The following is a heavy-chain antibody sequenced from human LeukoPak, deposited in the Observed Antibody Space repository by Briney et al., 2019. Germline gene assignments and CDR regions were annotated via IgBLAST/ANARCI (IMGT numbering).Heavy chain of an antibody. CDR2: INHSGST. Sequence: SETLSLTCAVYGGPFSGYYWSWIRQPPGKGLEWIGEINHSGSTNYNPSLKSRVTISVDTSKNQFSLKLSSVTAADTAVYYCARGLDLWPHRWFDPWGQGTLVTVSS. CDR3: ARGLDLWPHRWFDP. V-gene: IGHV4-34*01. J-gene: IGHJ5*02. D-gene: IGHD3-16*01. CDR1: GGPFSGYY.